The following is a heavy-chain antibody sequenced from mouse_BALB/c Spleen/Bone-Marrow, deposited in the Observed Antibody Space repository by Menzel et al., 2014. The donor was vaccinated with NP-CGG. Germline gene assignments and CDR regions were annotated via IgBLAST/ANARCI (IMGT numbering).Heavy chain of an antibody. CDR1: GYTFSSYW. Sequence: VQLQQSGAELMKPGASVKISCKATGYTFSSYWIEWVKQRPGHGLEWIGEILPGSGSTNYNEKFKGKATFTADTSSNTAYMQLSSLTSEDSDVYYCARSDGYYYAMDYWGQGTSVTVAS. CDR3: ARSDGYYYAMDY. V-gene: IGHV1-9*01. J-gene: IGHJ4*01. CDR2: ILPGSGST. D-gene: IGHD2-3*01.